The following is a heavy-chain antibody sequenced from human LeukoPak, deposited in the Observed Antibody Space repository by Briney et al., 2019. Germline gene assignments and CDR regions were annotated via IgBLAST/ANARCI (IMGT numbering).Heavy chain of an antibody. D-gene: IGHD3-9*01. J-gene: IGHJ5*02. V-gene: IGHV4-59*01. CDR1: GGSISSYY. Sequence: SETLSLTCTVPGGSISSYYGSWIRQPPGKGLEWVGYIYYSGSTNYNPSPKSRVTISVDTSKNQFSLKLSSVTAADTAVYYCARGPYYDILTGYWSWFDPWGQGTLVTVSS. CDR2: IYYSGST. CDR3: ARGPYYDILTGYWSWFDP.